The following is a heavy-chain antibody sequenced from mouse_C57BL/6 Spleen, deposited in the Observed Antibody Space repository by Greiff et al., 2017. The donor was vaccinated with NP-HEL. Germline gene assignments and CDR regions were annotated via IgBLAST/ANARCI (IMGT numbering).Heavy chain of an antibody. J-gene: IGHJ2*01. D-gene: IGHD1-1*01. CDR3: AREDSSLDY. CDR1: GFTFSDYY. CDR2: INYDGSST. Sequence: EVKVVESEGGLVQPGSSMKLSCTASGFTFSDYYMAWVRQVPEKGLEWVANINYDGSSTYYLDSLKSRFIISRDNAKNILYLQMSSLKSEDTATYYCAREDSSLDYWGQGTTLTVSS. V-gene: IGHV5-16*01.